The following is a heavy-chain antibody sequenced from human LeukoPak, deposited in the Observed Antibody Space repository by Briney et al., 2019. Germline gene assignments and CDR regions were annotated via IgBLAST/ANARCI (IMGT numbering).Heavy chain of an antibody. CDR1: GFGFSSFG. J-gene: IGHJ4*02. Sequence: GGSLRLSCVASGFGFSSFGMHWVRQAPGKGLEWVAVISYDGSNKFYADSVKGRFTISRDNSKNTLYLQMNSLRAEDTAVYYCAKAGYSSGWRNFDSWGQGTLVTVSS. CDR2: ISYDGSNK. D-gene: IGHD6-19*01. V-gene: IGHV3-30*18. CDR3: AKAGYSSGWRNFDS.